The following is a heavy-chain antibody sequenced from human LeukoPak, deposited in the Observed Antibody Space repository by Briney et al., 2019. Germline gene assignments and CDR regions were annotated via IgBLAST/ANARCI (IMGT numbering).Heavy chain of an antibody. V-gene: IGHV4-59*01. J-gene: IGHJ4*02. CDR3: ARVAFVMTTVTTLYYFDY. CDR2: IYYSGST. D-gene: IGHD4-17*01. Sequence: KPSETLSLTCTVSGGSISSYYWSWIRQPPGKGLEWIGYIYYSGSTNYNPSLKSRVTISVDTSKNQFSLKLSSVTAAYTAVYYCARVAFVMTTVTTLYYFDYWGQGTLVTVSS. CDR1: GGSISSYY.